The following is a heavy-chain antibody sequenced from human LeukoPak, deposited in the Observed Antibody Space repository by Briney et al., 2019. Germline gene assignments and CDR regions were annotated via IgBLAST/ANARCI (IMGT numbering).Heavy chain of an antibody. Sequence: PGGSLRLSCAASGFTFSSYGMHWVRQPPGKGLEWVAFIRYDGSNKYYAYSVKGRFTIFRDNSKNTLYLQMNSLRAEDTAVYYCAKDLGYSGYEVDYFEYWGQGTLVTVSS. CDR2: IRYDGSNK. CDR3: AKDLGYSGYEVDYFEY. V-gene: IGHV3-30*02. J-gene: IGHJ4*02. CDR1: GFTFSSYG. D-gene: IGHD5-12*01.